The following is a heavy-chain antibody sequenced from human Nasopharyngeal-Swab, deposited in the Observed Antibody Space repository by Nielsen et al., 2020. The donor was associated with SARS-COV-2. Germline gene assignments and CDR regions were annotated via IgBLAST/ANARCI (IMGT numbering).Heavy chain of an antibody. Sequence: SLKISCAASGFTFIPYEMNWFRQAPGKGLEWVSYISSSGSTIYYADSVKGRFTISRDNAKNSLYLQMNSLRAEDTAVYYCARDAYPGYIWGQGTMVAVSS. CDR2: ISSSGSTI. V-gene: IGHV3-48*03. CDR3: ARDAYPGYI. J-gene: IGHJ3*02. D-gene: IGHD2-2*01. CDR1: GFTFIPYE.